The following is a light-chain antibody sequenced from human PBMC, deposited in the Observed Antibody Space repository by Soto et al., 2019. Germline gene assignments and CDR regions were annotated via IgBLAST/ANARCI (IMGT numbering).Light chain of an antibody. CDR3: TSYAGSYIWV. V-gene: IGLV2-8*01. J-gene: IGLJ3*02. CDR2: EVS. Sequence: QSALTQPPSASGSPGQSVAISCTGTSSDVGGYNYVSWYQQHPGKAPKLTIYEVSKRPSGVPDRFSGSKSGNTASLTVSGLQAEDEADYYCTSYAGSYIWVFGGGTKLTVL. CDR1: SSDVGGYNY.